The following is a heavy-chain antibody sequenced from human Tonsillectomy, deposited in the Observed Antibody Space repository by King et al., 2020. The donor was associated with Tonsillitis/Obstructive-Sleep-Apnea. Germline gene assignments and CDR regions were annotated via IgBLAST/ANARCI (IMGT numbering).Heavy chain of an antibody. CDR1: GGSISSGGYY. Sequence: VQLQESGPGLVKPSQTLSLTCTVSGGSISSGGYYWSWIRQHPGKGLEWIGYIYYSGSTYYNLSLKSLVTISVHTSKNQFSLKLRSVTAADTAVYYCVRMETGYSGYDFAFDIWGQGTMVTVSS. J-gene: IGHJ3*02. CDR2: IYYSGST. CDR3: VRMETGYSGYDFAFDI. V-gene: IGHV4-31*01. D-gene: IGHD5-12*01.